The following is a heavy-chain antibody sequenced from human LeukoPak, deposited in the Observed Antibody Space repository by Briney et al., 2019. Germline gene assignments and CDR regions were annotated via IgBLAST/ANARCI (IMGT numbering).Heavy chain of an antibody. V-gene: IGHV4-59*08. D-gene: IGHD3-10*01. CDR2: IYYSGST. CDR3: ARHTGSGSYTDY. CDR1: GGSISSYY. J-gene: IGHJ4*02. Sequence: TASETLSLTCTVSGGSISSYYWSWIRQPPGKGLEWIGYIYYSGSTNYNPSLKSRVTISVDTSKNQFSLKLSSVTAADTAVYYCARHTGSGSYTDYWGQGTLVTVSS.